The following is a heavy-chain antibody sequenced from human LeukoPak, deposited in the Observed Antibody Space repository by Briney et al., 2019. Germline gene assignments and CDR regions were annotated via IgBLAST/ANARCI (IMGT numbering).Heavy chain of an antibody. CDR1: GGTFSSYA. D-gene: IGHD4-23*01. J-gene: IGHJ4*02. CDR3: AWGAMVVTPFDY. Sequence: GASVKVSCKASGGTFSSYAISWVRQAPGQGLEWMGRIIPIFGTANYAQKFQGRVTITTDESTSTAYMELSSLRSEDTAVYYCAWGAMVVTPFDYWGREPWSPSPQ. CDR2: IIPIFGTA. V-gene: IGHV1-69*05.